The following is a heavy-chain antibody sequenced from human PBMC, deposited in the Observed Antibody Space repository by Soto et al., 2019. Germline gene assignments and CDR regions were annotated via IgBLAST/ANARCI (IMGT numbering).Heavy chain of an antibody. J-gene: IGHJ4*02. V-gene: IGHV4-34*01. CDR1: GGSFSGYY. D-gene: IGHD2-8*02. CDR3: ARDKITGLFGY. CDR2: INHSGST. Sequence: QVQLQQWGAGLLKPSETLSLTCAVYGGSFSGYYWTWIRQPPGTGLEWIGEINHSGSTNYNPSLKSRVTISVDTSKNQFSLKLTSVTAAGTAVYYCARDKITGLFGYWGQGALVTVSS.